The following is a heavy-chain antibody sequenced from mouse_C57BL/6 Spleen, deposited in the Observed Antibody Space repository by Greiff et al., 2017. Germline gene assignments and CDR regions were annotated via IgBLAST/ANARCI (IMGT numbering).Heavy chain of an antibody. J-gene: IGHJ4*01. Sequence: QVQLQQPGAELVKPGASVKMSCKASGYTFTSYWITWVKQRPGQGLEWIGDIYPGSGSTNYNEKFKSKATLTLDTSSSTAYMQLSSLTSEDSAVYYCARSSNWEAMDDWGQGTSVTVSS. CDR2: IYPGSGST. CDR1: GYTFTSYW. D-gene: IGHD4-1*01. V-gene: IGHV1-55*01. CDR3: ARSSNWEAMDD.